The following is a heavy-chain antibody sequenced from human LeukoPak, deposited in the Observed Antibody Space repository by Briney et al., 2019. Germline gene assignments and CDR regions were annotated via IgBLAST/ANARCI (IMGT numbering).Heavy chain of an antibody. CDR3: ARGTLEQWLAFDY. J-gene: IGHJ4*02. Sequence: GGSLRLSCAASGFTFSSYAMSWVRQAPGKGLGWVSAISGSGGSTYYADSVKGRFTISRDNSKNTLYLQMNSLRAEDTAVYYCARGTLEQWLAFDYWGQGTLVTVSS. V-gene: IGHV3-23*01. D-gene: IGHD6-19*01. CDR1: GFTFSSYA. CDR2: ISGSGGST.